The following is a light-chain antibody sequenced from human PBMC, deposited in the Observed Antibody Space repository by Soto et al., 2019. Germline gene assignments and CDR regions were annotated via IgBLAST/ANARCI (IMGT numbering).Light chain of an antibody. Sequence: QLVLTQPPSVSGAPGQTITISCTGSSANIGAGYDVHWYQQFPGTAPKLLIHGNNDRPSGVSDRFSASKSGTSASLAITGLQAEDEVDYYCQFYDSRLRVYMVFGGGTKLTVL. CDR1: SANIGAGYD. CDR3: QFYDSRLRVYMV. J-gene: IGLJ2*01. V-gene: IGLV1-40*01. CDR2: GNN.